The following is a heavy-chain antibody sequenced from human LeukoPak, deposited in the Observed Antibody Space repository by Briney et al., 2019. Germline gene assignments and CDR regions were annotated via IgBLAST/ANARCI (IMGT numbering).Heavy chain of an antibody. J-gene: IGHJ4*02. CDR3: ARDYYDSSGYYYFDY. D-gene: IGHD3-22*01. CDR2: ISSSGSTI. CDR1: GFTFSDYY. V-gene: IGHV3-11*04. Sequence: GGTLRLSCAASGFTFSDYYMSWIRQAPGKGLEWVSYISSSGSTIYYADSVKGRFTISRDNAKNSLYLQMNSLRAEDTAVYYCARDYYDSSGYYYFDYWGQGTLVTVSS.